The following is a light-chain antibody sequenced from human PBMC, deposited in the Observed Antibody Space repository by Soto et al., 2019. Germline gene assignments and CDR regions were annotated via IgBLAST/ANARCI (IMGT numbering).Light chain of an antibody. CDR1: QSVSSSY. J-gene: IGKJ3*01. V-gene: IGKV3-20*01. Sequence: EIVLTQSPGTLSLSPGERATLSCRASQSVSSSYLAWYQHKPGQGPRLLIYGASSRATGIPDRFSGSWSGTDFILTISILDPEYLAFYYCQKYGSSFTFGPGTKVDIK. CDR3: QKYGSSFT. CDR2: GAS.